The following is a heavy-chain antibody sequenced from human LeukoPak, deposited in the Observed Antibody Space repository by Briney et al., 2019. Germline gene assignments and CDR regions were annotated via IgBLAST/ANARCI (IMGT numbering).Heavy chain of an antibody. V-gene: IGHV3-49*04. Sequence: GGSLRLSCTASGFTFGDYAMSWVRQAPGKGLEWVGFIRSKAYGGTTEYAASVKGRFTIPRDDSKSIAYLQMNSLKTEDTAVYYCTRGNYYDSSGYYGGAFDIWGQGTMVTVSS. CDR2: IRSKAYGGTT. D-gene: IGHD3-22*01. CDR3: TRGNYYDSSGYYGGAFDI. CDR1: GFTFGDYA. J-gene: IGHJ3*02.